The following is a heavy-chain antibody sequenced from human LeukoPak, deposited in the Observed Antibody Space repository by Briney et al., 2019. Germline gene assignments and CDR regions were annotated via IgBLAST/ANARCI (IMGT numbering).Heavy chain of an antibody. Sequence: GGSLRLSCAGFGFTFSGYNMNWVRQAPGKGLEWVSYISSSGSIIYYADSVKGRFTISRDNAKNSLYLQMNNLRAEDTAVYYCARDGANYYENRESGLYWGQGTLVTVSS. J-gene: IGHJ4*02. D-gene: IGHD3-22*01. V-gene: IGHV3-48*04. CDR1: GFTFSGYN. CDR2: ISSSGSII. CDR3: ARDGANYYENRESGLY.